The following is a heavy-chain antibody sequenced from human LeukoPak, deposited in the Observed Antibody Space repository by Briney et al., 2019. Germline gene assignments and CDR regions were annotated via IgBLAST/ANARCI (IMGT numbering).Heavy chain of an antibody. CDR2: ISTTSGTI. CDR3: ARAFDI. J-gene: IGHJ3*02. Sequence: LPGGSLRLSCAASGITFSGYDMNWVRQAPGKGLEWVSHISTTSGTIYYADSVKGRFTISRDNAKNPLYLQMSSLRDEDTAVYYCARAFDIWGQGTMVTVSS. CDR1: GITFSGYD. V-gene: IGHV3-48*02.